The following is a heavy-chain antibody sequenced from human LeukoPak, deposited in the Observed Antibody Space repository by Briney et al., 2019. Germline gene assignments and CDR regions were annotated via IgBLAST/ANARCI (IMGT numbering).Heavy chain of an antibody. CDR3: ARLQIVVVPAANMWFDP. D-gene: IGHD2-2*01. J-gene: IGHJ5*02. CDR2: INPNSGGT. CDR1: GYTFTGYY. Sequence: ASVKVSCXASGYTFTGYYMHWVRQAHGQGLEWMAWINPNSGGTNCAQKFQGRVTMTRDTSISTASMELSRLISDDTAVYYCARLQIVVVPAANMWFDPWGQGTLVTVSS. V-gene: IGHV1-2*02.